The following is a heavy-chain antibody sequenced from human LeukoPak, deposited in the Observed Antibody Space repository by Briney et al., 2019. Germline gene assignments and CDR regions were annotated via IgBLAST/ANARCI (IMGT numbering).Heavy chain of an antibody. CDR1: GDSISSNNYY. CDR3: ARDRSSYAKGRYDY. J-gene: IGHJ4*01. Sequence: SETLSLTCTVSGDSISSNNYYWAWIRQPPGKRLEWIGSIYSSGSASYNPSLKRRVSIVLDPSKTQFSLRVPSVPAADTAVYYCARDRSSYAKGRYDYWGQRTEVSLSS. V-gene: IGHV4-39*07. D-gene: IGHD6-6*01. CDR2: IYSSGSA.